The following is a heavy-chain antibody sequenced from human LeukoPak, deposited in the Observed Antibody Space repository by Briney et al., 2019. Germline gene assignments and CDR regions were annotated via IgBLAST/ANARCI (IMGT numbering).Heavy chain of an antibody. D-gene: IGHD3-22*01. J-gene: IGHJ3*02. V-gene: IGHV1-69*01. CDR3: ARVRSTDSSAPAPFDI. Sequence: SVKVSCKASGGTFSSYAISRVRQAPGQGLEWMGGIIPIFGTANYAQKFQGRVTITADESTSTAYMELSSLRSEDTAVYYCARVRSTDSSAPAPFDIWGQGTMVTVSS. CDR1: GGTFSSYA. CDR2: IIPIFGTA.